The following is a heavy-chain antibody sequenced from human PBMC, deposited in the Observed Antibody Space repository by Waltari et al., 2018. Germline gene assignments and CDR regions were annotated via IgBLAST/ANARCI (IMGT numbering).Heavy chain of an antibody. CDR2: INHSGST. CDR1: GGSFSGYY. V-gene: IGHV4-34*01. CDR3: ARGRLPRVRSTSWFDP. D-gene: IGHD2-2*01. J-gene: IGHJ5*02. Sequence: QVQLQQWGAGLLKPSETLSLTCAVYGGSFSGYYWSWIRQPPGKGLEWIGEINHSGSTNYNPSLKSRDTISVDTSKNQFSLKLSSVTAADTAVYYCARGRLPRVRSTSWFDPWGQGTLVTVSS.